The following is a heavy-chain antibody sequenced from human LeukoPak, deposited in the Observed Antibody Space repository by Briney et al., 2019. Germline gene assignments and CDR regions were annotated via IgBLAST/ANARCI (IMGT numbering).Heavy chain of an antibody. D-gene: IGHD1-26*01. CDR3: ARGAPTVGGPFDY. CDR1: GFTFSSYW. CDR2: ISGSGGST. V-gene: IGHV3-23*01. J-gene: IGHJ4*02. Sequence: GGSLRLSCAASGFTFSSYWMSWVRQAPGKGLEWVSAISGSGGSTYYADSVKGRFTISRDNSKNSLYLQLNSLRAEDTAVYYCARGAPTVGGPFDYWGQGTLVTVSS.